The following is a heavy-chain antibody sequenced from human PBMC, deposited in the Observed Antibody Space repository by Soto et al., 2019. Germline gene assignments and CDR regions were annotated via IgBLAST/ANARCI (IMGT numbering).Heavy chain of an antibody. CDR2: MSAYNGNT. V-gene: IGHV1-18*04. J-gene: IGHJ6*02. Sequence: ASVKVSCKASGYTFTSYGISWVRQAAGQGLEWMGWMSAYNGNTDYAQKLQGRVTMTTDTSTITAYMELRSLRSDDTAVYYCARGGWYRGWNYYGMDVWGQGTTVTVS. CDR3: ARGGWYRGWNYYGMDV. CDR1: GYTFTSYG. D-gene: IGHD1-1*01.